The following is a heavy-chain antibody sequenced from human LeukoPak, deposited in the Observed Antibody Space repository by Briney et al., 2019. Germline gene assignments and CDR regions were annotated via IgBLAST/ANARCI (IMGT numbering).Heavy chain of an antibody. J-gene: IGHJ4*02. CDR1: GFTFSNYA. V-gene: IGHV3-23*01. CDR3: ARDRGSSSWYGRSFDY. Sequence: PGGSLRLSCAASGFTFSNYAMSWVRQAPGKGLEWVSGISGSGDSTYYADSVKGRFTISRDNSKNTLYLQMNSLRAEDTAVYYCARDRGSSSWYGRSFDYWGQGTLVTVSS. D-gene: IGHD6-13*01. CDR2: ISGSGDST.